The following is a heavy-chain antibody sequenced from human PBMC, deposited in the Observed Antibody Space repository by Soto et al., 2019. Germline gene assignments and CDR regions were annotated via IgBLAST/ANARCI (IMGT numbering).Heavy chain of an antibody. J-gene: IGHJ4*02. D-gene: IGHD2-15*01. CDR3: ASSFGSGYRAFDY. Sequence: QVQLVHSGAEVKRPGSSVKVSCKASGDTFTFYSINWVRQAPGLGLEWMGRINPILSMSNYAQRFQGRVTMTADKSTSTAYMELSSLRSEDTAIYYSASSFGSGYRAFDYWAQGALVTVSS. CDR1: GDTFTFYS. V-gene: IGHV1-69*02. CDR2: INPILSMS.